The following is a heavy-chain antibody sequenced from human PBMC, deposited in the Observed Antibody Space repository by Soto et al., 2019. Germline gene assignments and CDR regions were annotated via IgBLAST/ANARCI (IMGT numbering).Heavy chain of an antibody. CDR1: GDTFNSYG. V-gene: IGHV1-69*04. D-gene: IGHD2-15*01. Sequence: ASVKVSCKASGDTFNSYGISWVRQDPGQGLEWMGRISAIIGIANYAQKFQGRVTITTDKSTSTAYMELSSLRSEDTAVYYCARGRLGYCSGGSCPALYYFDYWGQGTLVTV. CDR2: ISAIIGIA. CDR3: ARGRLGYCSGGSCPALYYFDY. J-gene: IGHJ4*02.